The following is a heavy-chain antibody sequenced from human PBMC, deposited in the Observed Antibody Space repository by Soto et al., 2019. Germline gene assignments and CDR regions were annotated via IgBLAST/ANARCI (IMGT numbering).Heavy chain of an antibody. J-gene: IGHJ5*02. D-gene: IGHD4-17*01. V-gene: IGHV1-69*12. CDR1: GGTFSSSA. Sequence: QVQLVQSGAEVKKVGSSVKVSCKGSGGTFSSSAMSWMRQAPGQGLEWMGGITATFGAVNYAQKFQGRLTITADEVTDTAYMELSSVTSEVSAVYYCAIDRCTSSLWFDPWGQGTVVSVSS. CDR2: ITATFGAV. CDR3: AIDRCTSSLWFDP.